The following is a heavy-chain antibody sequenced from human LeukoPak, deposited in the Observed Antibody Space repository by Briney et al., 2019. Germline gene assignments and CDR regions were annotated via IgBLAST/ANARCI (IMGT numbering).Heavy chain of an antibody. V-gene: IGHV4-34*01. J-gene: IGHJ4*02. CDR3: ATRGFLEWLPHDY. Sequence: SETLSLTCAVYGGSFSGYYWSWMRQPPGKGLEGIGEINHSGGTNYNPSLKSRVTISVDTSKNQFSLKLSSVTAADTAVYYCATRGFLEWLPHDYWGQGTLVTVSS. D-gene: IGHD3-3*01. CDR1: GGSFSGYY. CDR2: INHSGGT.